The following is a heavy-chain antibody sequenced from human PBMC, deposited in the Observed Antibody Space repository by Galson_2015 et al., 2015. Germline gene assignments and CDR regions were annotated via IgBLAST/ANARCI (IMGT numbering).Heavy chain of an antibody. CDR3: AIRINNYDS. V-gene: IGHV3-49*03. CDR1: GFDFGDFA. CDR2: VRVSTFGATT. J-gene: IGHJ4*02. D-gene: IGHD2/OR15-2a*01. Sequence: SLRLSCEGSGFDFGDFAMTWLRQAPGKGLEWVGFVRVSTFGATTEIAASVRGRLAISRNESKSVAYLHMTSLRTEDTAVYYCAIRINNYDSWGQGTRIIVSS.